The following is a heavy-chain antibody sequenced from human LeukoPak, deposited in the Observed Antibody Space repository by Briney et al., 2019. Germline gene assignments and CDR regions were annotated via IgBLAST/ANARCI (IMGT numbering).Heavy chain of an antibody. Sequence: ASVKVSCKASGYTFTSYYIHWVLQAPGQGLEWMGIINPSGGSTSYAQKFQGRVTMTRDTSTSTVYMELSSLRSEDTAVYYCARESEDDYLDYWGQGTLVTVSS. V-gene: IGHV1-46*01. CDR2: INPSGGST. CDR3: ARESEDDYLDY. CDR1: GYTFTSYY. D-gene: IGHD2-15*01. J-gene: IGHJ4*02.